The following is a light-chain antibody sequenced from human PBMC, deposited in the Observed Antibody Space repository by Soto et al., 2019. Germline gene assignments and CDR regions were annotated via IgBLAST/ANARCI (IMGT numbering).Light chain of an antibody. Sequence: QSALTQPPSASGSPGQSVTISCTGTNSDVGTYNYVSWYQQHPGKAPKLMIFEVSKRPSGVPDRFSGSKSGNTASLTVSGLQAEDEADYYCSSYGGSPNYVFGTGTKLTVL. J-gene: IGLJ1*01. CDR3: SSYGGSPNYV. CDR2: EVS. CDR1: NSDVGTYNY. V-gene: IGLV2-8*01.